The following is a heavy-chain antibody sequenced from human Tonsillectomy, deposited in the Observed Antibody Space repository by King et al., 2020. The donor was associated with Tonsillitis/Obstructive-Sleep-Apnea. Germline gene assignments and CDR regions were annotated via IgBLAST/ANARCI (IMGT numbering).Heavy chain of an antibody. CDR3: AKYRSAGPAASNY. V-gene: IGHV3-23*04. J-gene: IGHJ4*02. D-gene: IGHD2-2*01. CDR2: ISGSGDTI. CDR1: GFTFSNYA. Sequence: VQLVESGGGLVQPGGSLRLSCAASGFTFSNYAMSWVRQAPGKGLEWVSGISGSGDTIYYADSVKGRFTISRDNSKNTLYLQINSLRADDTAVYYCAKYRSAGPAASNYWGQGTLVTVSS.